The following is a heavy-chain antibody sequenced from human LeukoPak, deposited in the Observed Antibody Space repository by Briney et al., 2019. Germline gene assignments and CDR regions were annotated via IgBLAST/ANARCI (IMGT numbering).Heavy chain of an antibody. CDR3: ARNGVVPAAYYYMDV. V-gene: IGHV3-20*04. CDR1: GFTFDDYA. J-gene: IGHJ6*03. D-gene: IGHD2-2*01. CDR2: INWNGGST. Sequence: GGSLRLSCEASGFTFDDYAMSGVPQPPGKGLEWVSGINWNGGSTGYADSVKGRFTISRDNAKNSLYLQMNSLRAEDTALYYCARNGVVPAAYYYMDVWGKGTTVTVSS.